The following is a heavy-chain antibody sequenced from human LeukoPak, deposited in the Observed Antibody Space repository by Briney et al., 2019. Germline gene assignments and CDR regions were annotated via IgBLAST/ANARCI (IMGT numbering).Heavy chain of an antibody. CDR3: ARLPSVAEYYFDY. D-gene: IGHD6-19*01. J-gene: IGHJ4*02. Sequence: GESLKISCKASGFNFANSWIGWVRQMPGKGLEWMGIIYPSDSDTRYNPSFQGQVTISVDKSISTAYLQWSSLEASDTAIYYCARLPSVAEYYFDYWGQGTLVTVSS. CDR2: IYPSDSDT. V-gene: IGHV5-51*01. CDR1: GFNFANSW.